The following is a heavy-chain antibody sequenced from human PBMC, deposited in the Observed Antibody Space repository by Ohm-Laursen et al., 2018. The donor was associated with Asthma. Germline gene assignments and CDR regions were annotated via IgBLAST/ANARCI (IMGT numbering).Heavy chain of an antibody. CDR2: IYYSGST. Sequence: SDTLSLTCAVSGYSISSSNWWGWIRQPPGKGLEWIGYIYYSGSTNYNPSLKSRVTISVDTSKNQFSLKLSSVTAADTAVYYCASEQGGYDAFDIWGQGTMVTVSS. J-gene: IGHJ3*02. D-gene: IGHD3-22*01. CDR3: ASEQGGYDAFDI. V-gene: IGHV4-28*03. CDR1: GYSISSSNW.